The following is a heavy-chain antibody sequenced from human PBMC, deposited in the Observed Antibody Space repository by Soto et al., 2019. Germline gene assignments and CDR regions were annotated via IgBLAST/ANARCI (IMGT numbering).Heavy chain of an antibody. D-gene: IGHD3-10*01. CDR3: ASLYYYGSGSYGY. V-gene: IGHV4-39*01. Sequence: ASETLSLTCTVSGGSISSSSYYWGWIRQPPGKGLEWIGSIYYSGSTYYNPSLKSRVTISVDTSKNQFSLKLSSVTAADTAVYYCASLYYYGSGSYGYWGQGTLVTVSS. CDR1: GGSISSSSYY. J-gene: IGHJ4*02. CDR2: IYYSGST.